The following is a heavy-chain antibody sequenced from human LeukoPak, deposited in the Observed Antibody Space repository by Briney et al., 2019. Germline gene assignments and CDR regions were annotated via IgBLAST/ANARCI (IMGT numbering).Heavy chain of an antibody. CDR2: VNQDGSDM. CDR1: GFIFNTFW. CDR3: ARDFPGIGRGTFDF. D-gene: IGHD3-10*01. J-gene: IGHJ3*01. V-gene: IGHV3-7*03. Sequence: GGSLRLSCAASGFIFNTFWMNWVRLTPGKGLEWVAKVNQDGSDMYYVDSVKGRFFVSRDNARNLVYLQMNSLRVDDTAVYYCARDFPGIGRGTFDFWGQGTIIIVSS.